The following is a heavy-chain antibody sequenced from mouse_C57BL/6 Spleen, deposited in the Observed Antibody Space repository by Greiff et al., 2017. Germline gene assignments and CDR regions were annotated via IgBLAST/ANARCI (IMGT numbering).Heavy chain of an antibody. Sequence: VQLQQSGPELVKPGASVKISCKASGYAFSSSWMNWVKQRPGKGLEWIGRIYPGDGDTNYNGKFKGKATLTADKSSSTAYMQLSSLTSEDSAVYFCARWPYYYGSSFDYWGKGTTLTVSS. D-gene: IGHD1-1*01. CDR1: GYAFSSSW. J-gene: IGHJ2*01. CDR2: IYPGDGDT. CDR3: ARWPYYYGSSFDY. V-gene: IGHV1-82*01.